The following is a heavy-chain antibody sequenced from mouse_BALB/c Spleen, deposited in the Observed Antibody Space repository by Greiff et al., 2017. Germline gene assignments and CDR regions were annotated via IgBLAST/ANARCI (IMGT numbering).Heavy chain of an antibody. CDR3: ARSLYYGSSYCDY. CDR1: GFTFSSFG. V-gene: IGHV5-17*02. D-gene: IGHD1-1*01. Sequence: EVMLVESGGGLVQPGGSRKLSCAASGFTFSSFGMHWVRQAPEKGLEWVAYISSGSSTIYYADTVKGRFTISRDNPKNTLFLQMTSLRSEDTAMYYCARSLYYGSSYCDYWGQGTTLTVSS. J-gene: IGHJ2*01. CDR2: ISSGSSTI.